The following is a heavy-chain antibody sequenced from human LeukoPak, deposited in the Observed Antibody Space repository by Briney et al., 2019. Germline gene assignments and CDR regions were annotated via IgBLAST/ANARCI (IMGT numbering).Heavy chain of an antibody. CDR3: ARINYDSSGAKYYFDY. CDR2: INPNSGGT. Sequence: GASVKVSCKASGYTFTGHYMHWVRQAPGQGLEWMGWINPNSGGTNYAQKFQGGVTMTRDTSISTAYMELSRLRSDDTAVYYCARINYDSSGAKYYFDYWGQGTLVTVSS. D-gene: IGHD3-22*01. CDR1: GYTFTGHY. V-gene: IGHV1-2*02. J-gene: IGHJ4*02.